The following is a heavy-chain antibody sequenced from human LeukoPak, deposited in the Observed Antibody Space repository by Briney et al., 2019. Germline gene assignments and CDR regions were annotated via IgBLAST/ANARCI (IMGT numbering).Heavy chain of an antibody. CDR1: GGSFSGYY. CDR3: ARGAVGRHSSSSCWFDP. J-gene: IGHJ5*02. V-gene: IGHV4-34*01. Sequence: SETLSLTCAVYGGSFSGYYWSWIRQPPGKGLEWIGEINHSGSTNYNPSLKSRVTISVDTSKNQFSLKLSSVTAADTAVYYCARGAVGRHSSSSCWFDPWGQGTLVTVSS. D-gene: IGHD6-6*01. CDR2: INHSGST.